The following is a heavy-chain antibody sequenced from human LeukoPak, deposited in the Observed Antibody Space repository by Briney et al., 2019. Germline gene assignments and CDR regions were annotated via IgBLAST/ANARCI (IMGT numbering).Heavy chain of an antibody. J-gene: IGHJ3*02. D-gene: IGHD2-15*01. CDR1: GGSISSYY. CDR3: ARGLGYCSGGSCYGNDAFDI. CDR2: IYYSGST. V-gene: IGHV4-59*01. Sequence: SETLSPTCTVSGGSISSYYWSWIRQPPGKGLEWIGYIYYSGSTNYNPSLKSRVTISVDTSKNQFSLKLSSVTAADTAVYYCARGLGYCSGGSCYGNDAFDIWGQGTMVTVSS.